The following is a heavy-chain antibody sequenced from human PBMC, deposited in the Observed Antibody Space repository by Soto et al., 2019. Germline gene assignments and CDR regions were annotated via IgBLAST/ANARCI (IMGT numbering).Heavy chain of an antibody. CDR1: GGSISSGGYS. CDR2: IYFTGTT. J-gene: IGHJ5*02. V-gene: IGHV4-31*03. D-gene: IGHD4-17*01. CDR3: ARFDYGDFRNWFDP. Sequence: QVQLQESGPGLVKPSQTLSLTCTVSGGSISSGGYSWSWIRQYPGKGLEWIGYIYFTGTTYYSPSLKSRVTTSVDTSKNQFSLMLSSVTAADTAVYYCARFDYGDFRNWFDPWGQGTLVTVSS.